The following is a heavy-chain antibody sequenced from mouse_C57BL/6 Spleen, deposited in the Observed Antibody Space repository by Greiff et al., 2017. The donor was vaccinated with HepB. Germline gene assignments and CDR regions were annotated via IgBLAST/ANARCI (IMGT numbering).Heavy chain of an antibody. V-gene: IGHV1-59*01. J-gene: IGHJ2*01. CDR3: ARGGYDYDGRYYFDY. CDR1: GYTFTSYW. Sequence: VQLQQPGAELVRPGTSVKLSCKASGYTFTSYWMHWVKQRPGQGLEWIGVIDPSDSYTNYNQKFTGKATLTVDTSSSTAYMQLSSLTSEDSAVYYCARGGYDYDGRYYFDYWGQGTTLTVSS. CDR2: IDPSDSYT. D-gene: IGHD2-4*01.